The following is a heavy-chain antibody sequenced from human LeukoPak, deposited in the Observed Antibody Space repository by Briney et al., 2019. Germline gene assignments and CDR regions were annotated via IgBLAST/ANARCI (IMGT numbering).Heavy chain of an antibody. Sequence: GGSLRLSCAATAFTFSSYEMNWVRQAPGKGLEWVSYIGSSGSVIYYADSVKGRFTISRDNAKNSLYLQMNSLRAEDTAVSYCASFYDTSGRDYWGQGILVTVSS. V-gene: IGHV3-48*03. CDR3: ASFYDTSGRDY. J-gene: IGHJ4*02. CDR2: IGSSGSVI. D-gene: IGHD3-22*01. CDR1: AFTFSSYE.